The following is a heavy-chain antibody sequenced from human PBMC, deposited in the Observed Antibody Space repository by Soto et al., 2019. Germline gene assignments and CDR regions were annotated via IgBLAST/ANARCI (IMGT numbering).Heavy chain of an antibody. CDR3: ARHRNRNVDY. Sequence: XETLGLTCAVSGCSIRSSTYQWGWIRQPPGRGLEWIGSAYYSESTYYNPSLKSRVTISVDTSKNQFSLKVSSVTAADTAVYYCARHRNRNVDYRGKGTLATV. CDR1: GCSIRSSTYQ. J-gene: IGHJ4*02. D-gene: IGHD1-1*01. CDR2: AYYSEST. V-gene: IGHV4-39*01.